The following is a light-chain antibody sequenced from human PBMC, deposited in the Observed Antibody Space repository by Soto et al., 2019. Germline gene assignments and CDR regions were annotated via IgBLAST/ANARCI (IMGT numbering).Light chain of an antibody. Sequence: VLKQSPGAVSLYPGERATLSCRASQSVSSNYLAWYQQRPGQAPRLLIYGASSRATGIPDRFSGSGSGTDFTLTISRLEPEDSAVYFCQHYSSQTFGQGTKVDI. CDR2: GAS. J-gene: IGKJ1*01. CDR3: QHYSSQT. V-gene: IGKV3-20*01. CDR1: QSVSSNY.